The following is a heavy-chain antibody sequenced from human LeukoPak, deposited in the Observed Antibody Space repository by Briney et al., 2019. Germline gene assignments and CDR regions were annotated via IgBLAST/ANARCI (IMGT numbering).Heavy chain of an antibody. CDR2: ISSSSSYI. CDR1: GFTFSSYE. J-gene: IGHJ4*02. CDR3: ARDLYYDSRAYYFDY. V-gene: IGHV3-21*05. Sequence: GGSLRLSCAASGFTFSSYEMNWVRQAPGKGLEWVSYISSSSSYIYYADSLKGRFTISRDNAKNSLYLQMNSLRAEDTAVYYCARDLYYDSRAYYFDYWGQGILVTVSS. D-gene: IGHD3-22*01.